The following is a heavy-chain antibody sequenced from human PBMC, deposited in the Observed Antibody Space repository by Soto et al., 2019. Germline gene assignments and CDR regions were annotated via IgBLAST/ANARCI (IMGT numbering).Heavy chain of an antibody. CDR3: ARLQQQLVL. CDR1: GGSISSSSYF. J-gene: IGHJ4*02. CDR2: IYYSGST. D-gene: IGHD6-13*01. V-gene: IGHV4-39*01. Sequence: SETLSLTCTVSGGSISSSSYFWDWIRQPPGKGLEWIGTIYYSGSTYSNPSLKSRVTISVDTSKNQFSLELNFVTAADTAVYYCARLQQQLVLWGQGTLVTVSS.